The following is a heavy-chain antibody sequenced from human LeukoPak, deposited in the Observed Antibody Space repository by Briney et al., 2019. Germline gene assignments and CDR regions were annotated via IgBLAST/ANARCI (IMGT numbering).Heavy chain of an antibody. J-gene: IGHJ6*03. CDR1: GGSISSSSYY. D-gene: IGHD6-13*01. CDR2: IYYSGST. Sequence: SETLSLTCTVSGGSISSSSYYWGWIRQPPGKGLEWIGSIYYSGSTYYNPSLKSRVTISVDTSKNQFSLKLSSVTAADTAVYYCARRIAAAPMGYYYYMDVWGKGTTVTVSS. V-gene: IGHV4-39*07. CDR3: ARRIAAAPMGYYYYMDV.